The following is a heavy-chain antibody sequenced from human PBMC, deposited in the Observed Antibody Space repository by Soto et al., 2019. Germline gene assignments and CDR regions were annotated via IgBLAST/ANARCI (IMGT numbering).Heavy chain of an antibody. CDR2: IYHDGSNI. Sequence: GGSMKLSCAASGFTLSSYGMNWVRQAPGKGLEWISFIYHDGSNIYYADSVKGRFTISRDNSKNTLYLQMNSLRAEDTAVYYCAKDVLRFLEWLAFYGMDVWGQGTTVTVSS. CDR1: GFTLSSYG. V-gene: IGHV3-30*02. D-gene: IGHD3-3*01. CDR3: AKDVLRFLEWLAFYGMDV. J-gene: IGHJ6*02.